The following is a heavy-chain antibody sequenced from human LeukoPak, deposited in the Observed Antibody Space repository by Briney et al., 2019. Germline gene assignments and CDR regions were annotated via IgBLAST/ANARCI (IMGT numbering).Heavy chain of an antibody. Sequence: GGSLRLSCAASGFPFSDYYISWVRQAPGQGLEWHSYISSSSSYTNYADSVKGRFTISRDNAKNSLYLQMNSLRAEDTAVYYCVAGYFRVYYFDYWGQGTLVTVSS. D-gene: IGHD3-9*01. CDR3: VAGYFRVYYFDY. J-gene: IGHJ4*02. V-gene: IGHV3-11*03. CDR1: GFPFSDYY. CDR2: ISSSSSYT.